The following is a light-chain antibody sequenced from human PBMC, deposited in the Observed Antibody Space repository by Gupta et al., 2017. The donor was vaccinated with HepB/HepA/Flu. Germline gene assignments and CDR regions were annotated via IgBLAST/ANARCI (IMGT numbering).Light chain of an antibody. J-gene: IGKJ5*01. Sequence: LVMTHSPATVSVSPGERATLSCRASQSVTSKLAWYQQKPGQAPRLLIYGASDRATGIPARFSGSGSGTEFTLTISSLQSEDFAVYHCQQYNAWPLTFGQGTRLEIK. V-gene: IGKV3-15*01. CDR1: QSVTSK. CDR3: QQYNAWPLT. CDR2: GAS.